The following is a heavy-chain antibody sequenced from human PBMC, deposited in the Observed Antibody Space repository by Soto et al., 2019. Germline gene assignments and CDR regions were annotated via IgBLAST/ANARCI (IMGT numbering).Heavy chain of an antibody. CDR1: GDSVTSGGYS. D-gene: IGHD2-2*01. Sequence: QLQLQESGSGLVMPSQTLSLTCAVSGDSVTSGGYSWTWIRQPPGKGLEWIGYITHSGSTYYNPSLKSRVTISIDRSKNQFSLTLYSVTAADTAVYYCARGRCSSTPCHSPYYYGMDVWGQGTTVTVSS. CDR3: ARGRCSSTPCHSPYYYGMDV. J-gene: IGHJ6*02. V-gene: IGHV4-30-2*01. CDR2: ITHSGST.